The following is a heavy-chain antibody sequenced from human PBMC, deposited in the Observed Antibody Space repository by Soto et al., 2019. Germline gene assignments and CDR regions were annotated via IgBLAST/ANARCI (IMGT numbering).Heavy chain of an antibody. CDR2: NSSNSSVI. D-gene: IGHD7-27*01. J-gene: IGHJ6*03. CDR1: GFILSDCA. V-gene: IGHV3-48*01. Sequence: GGALRLPRATSGFILSDCAMNWVRQAPGEGVEGVSYNSSNSSVIDYAKNVKGRFTVSRDNARNSLYLQMNSLRAEDTALYYCARDLSWGSNWYYYMDVWGKGTTVTVPS. CDR3: ARDLSWGSNWYYYMDV.